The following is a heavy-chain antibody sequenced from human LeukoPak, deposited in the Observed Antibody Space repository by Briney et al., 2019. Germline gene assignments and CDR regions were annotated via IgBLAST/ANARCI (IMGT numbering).Heavy chain of an antibody. D-gene: IGHD3-10*01. J-gene: IGHJ5*02. Sequence: ASVKVSCKASGGTFSSYAISWVRQAPGQGLEWMGGIIPIFGTANYAQKFQGRVTITTDESTSTAYMELSSLRSEDTAVYCCASARGVRYNWFDPWGQGTLVTVSS. CDR2: IIPIFGTA. V-gene: IGHV1-69*05. CDR1: GGTFSSYA. CDR3: ASARGVRYNWFDP.